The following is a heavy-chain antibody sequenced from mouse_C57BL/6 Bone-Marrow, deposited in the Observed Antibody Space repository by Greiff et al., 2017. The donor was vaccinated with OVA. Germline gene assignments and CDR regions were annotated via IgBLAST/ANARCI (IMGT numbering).Heavy chain of an antibody. CDR3: ARWYGYYCFDY. CDR2: ISSGSSTI. CDR1: GFTFSDYG. Sequence: EVKLMESGGGLVKPGGSLKLSCAASGFTFSDYGMHWVRQAPEKGLEWVAYISSGSSTIYYADTVKGRFTISRDNAKNTLFLQMTSLRSEDTAMYYCARWYGYYCFDYWGQGTTLTVSS. J-gene: IGHJ2*01. V-gene: IGHV5-17*01. D-gene: IGHD2-3*01.